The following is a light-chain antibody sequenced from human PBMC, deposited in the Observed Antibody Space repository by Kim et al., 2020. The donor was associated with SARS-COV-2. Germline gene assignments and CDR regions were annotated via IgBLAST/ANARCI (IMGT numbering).Light chain of an antibody. Sequence: VSPGQTASITCSGDKLGEKYACWYQQKPGQSPVLVIYQDSKRPSGIPERFSGSNSGNTATLTISGTQAMDEADYYCQAWDSSNVVFGGGTQLTVL. J-gene: IGLJ2*01. CDR2: QDS. V-gene: IGLV3-1*01. CDR1: KLGEKY. CDR3: QAWDSSNVV.